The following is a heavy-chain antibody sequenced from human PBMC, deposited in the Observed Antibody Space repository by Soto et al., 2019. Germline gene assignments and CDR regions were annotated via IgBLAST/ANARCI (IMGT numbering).Heavy chain of an antibody. J-gene: IGHJ4*01. CDR3: ARRWSGTDY. Sequence: QVQLQESGPGLVKPSETLSLTCTVSGCSITSYYWSWIRQPPGKGLEWIGYIHNSGSTSYNPSLQSRVTISADVSKNQFSLDLRSVTAADTAVYYCARRWSGTDYWGHGTLVTVSS. CDR1: GCSITSYY. CDR2: IHNSGST. V-gene: IGHV4-59*01. D-gene: IGHD3-10*01.